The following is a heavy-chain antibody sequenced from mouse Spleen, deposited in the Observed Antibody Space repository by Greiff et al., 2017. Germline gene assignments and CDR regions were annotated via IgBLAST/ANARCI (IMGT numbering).Heavy chain of an antibody. J-gene: IGHJ3*01. V-gene: IGHV5-17*01. CDR3: ARTYGSSHAWFAY. CDR2: ISSGSSTI. D-gene: IGHD1-1*01. CDR1: GFTFSDYG. Sequence: EVKLVESGGGLVKPGGSLKLSCAASGFTFSDYGMHWVRQAPEKGLEWVAYISSGSSTIYYADTVKGRFTISRDHAKHTLFLQTTRLRSEEAAIYYCARTYGSSHAWFAYWGQGTLVTVSA.